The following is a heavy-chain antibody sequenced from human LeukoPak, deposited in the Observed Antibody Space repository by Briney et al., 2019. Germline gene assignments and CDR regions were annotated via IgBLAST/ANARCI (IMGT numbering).Heavy chain of an antibody. V-gene: IGHV4-4*07. CDR3: ARAFYPGYYSYMAV. Sequence: SETLSLTCTVSGDSISSFYWSWIRQPAGQGLEWIGRVYTSGSTNYNPSLKSRATMSVDMSKNQFSLKLSSVTAADTAVYYCARAFYPGYYSYMAVWGKGTTVTVSS. CDR2: VYTSGST. D-gene: IGHD3-3*02. CDR1: GDSISSFY. J-gene: IGHJ6*03.